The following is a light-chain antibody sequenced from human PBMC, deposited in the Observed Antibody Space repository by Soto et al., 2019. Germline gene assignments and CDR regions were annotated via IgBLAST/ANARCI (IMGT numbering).Light chain of an antibody. V-gene: IGKV3D-20*02. Sequence: EIVLSQSPDTLSLSTGERATLSCRASQSVSSSYLAWYQQKPGQAPRLLIYGASSRATGIPDRFSGSGSGTDFTLTISSLEPEDFAVYYCQQRSNWPSITFGQGTRLEIK. J-gene: IGKJ5*01. CDR1: QSVSSSY. CDR2: GAS. CDR3: QQRSNWPSIT.